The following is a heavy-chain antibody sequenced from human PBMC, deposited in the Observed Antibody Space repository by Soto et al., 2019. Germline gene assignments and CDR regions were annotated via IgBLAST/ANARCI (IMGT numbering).Heavy chain of an antibody. V-gene: IGHV1-69*01. CDR1: GGTFSSYA. CDR3: ARGDIVVVPAATLDYYYYGMDV. CDR2: IIPIFGTA. Sequence: QVQLVQSGAEVKKPGSSVKVSCKASGGTFSSYAISWVRQAPGQGLEWMGGIIPIFGTANYEQKFQGRVTITADESTSTAYMELSSLRSEDTAVYYCARGDIVVVPAATLDYYYYGMDVWGQGTTVTVSS. J-gene: IGHJ6*02. D-gene: IGHD2-2*01.